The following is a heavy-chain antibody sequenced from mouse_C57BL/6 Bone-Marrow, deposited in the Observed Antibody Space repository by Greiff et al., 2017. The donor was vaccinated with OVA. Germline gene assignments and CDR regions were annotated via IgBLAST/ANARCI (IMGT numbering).Heavy chain of an antibody. J-gene: IGHJ1*03. Sequence: VQLQQSGAELVRPGASVTLSCKASGYTFTDYEMHWVKQTPVHGLEWIGAIDPETGGTAYNQKFKGKAILTVDTSSSTAYMQLSSLTSEDSAVYYCARGGDGSSYPHWYFDVWGTGTTVTVSS. V-gene: IGHV1-15*01. CDR2: IDPETGGT. CDR1: GYTFTDYE. D-gene: IGHD1-1*01. CDR3: ARGGDGSSYPHWYFDV.